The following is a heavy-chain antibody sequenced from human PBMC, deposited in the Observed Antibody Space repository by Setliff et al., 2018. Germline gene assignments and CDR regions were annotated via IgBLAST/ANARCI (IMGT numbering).Heavy chain of an antibody. D-gene: IGHD4-17*01. J-gene: IGHJ4*02. CDR2: ISYDGRTD. CDR3: ARGADYGDYVGPGY. Sequence: GESLTLSCVASGFSFSSYAMHWVRQAPGKGPEWVALISYDGRTDYYADSVKGRSDISRDNSKSTLYLRMSGLRPEDTAMYYCARGADYGDYVGPGYRGQGTMVTVSS. V-gene: IGHV3-30*15. CDR1: GFSFSSYA.